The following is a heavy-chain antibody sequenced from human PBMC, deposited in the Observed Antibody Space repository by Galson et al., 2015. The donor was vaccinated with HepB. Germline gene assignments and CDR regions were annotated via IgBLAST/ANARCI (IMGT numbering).Heavy chain of an antibody. CDR2: IKQDGSEK. CDR1: GFTFSSYW. D-gene: IGHD2-2*02. J-gene: IGHJ6*03. Sequence: SLRLSCAASGFTFSSYWMSWVRQAPGKGLEWVANIKQDGSEKYYVDSVKGRFTISRDNAKNSLYLQMNSLRAEDTAVYYCARGTHYTDNYYYYYMDVWGKGTTVTVSS. CDR3: ARGTHYTDNYYYYYMDV. V-gene: IGHV3-7*01.